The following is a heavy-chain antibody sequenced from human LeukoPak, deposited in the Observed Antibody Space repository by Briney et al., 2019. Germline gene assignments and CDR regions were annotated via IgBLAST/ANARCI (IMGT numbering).Heavy chain of an antibody. CDR3: ARDSARDSYGYHMAFDI. D-gene: IGHD5-18*01. CDR1: GFTFSSHS. J-gene: IGHJ3*02. V-gene: IGHV3-48*01. Sequence: GGSLRLSCAASGFTFSSHSMNWVRQAPGKGLEWVSYISTTSSTIYYADSVKGRFTISRDNAKNSLYLQMNSLRAEDTAVYYCARDSARDSYGYHMAFDIWGQGTMVTVSS. CDR2: ISTTSSTI.